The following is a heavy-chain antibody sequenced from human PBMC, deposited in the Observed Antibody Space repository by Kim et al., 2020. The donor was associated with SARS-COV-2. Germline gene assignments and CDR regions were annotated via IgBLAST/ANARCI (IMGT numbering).Heavy chain of an antibody. D-gene: IGHD5-18*01. V-gene: IGHV1-69*01. J-gene: IGHJ4*02. CDR3: ASGRDTAMVTIDY. Sequence: YAQKFQGRVTITADESTSTAYMELSSLRSEDTAVYYCASGRDTAMVTIDYWGQGTLVTVSS.